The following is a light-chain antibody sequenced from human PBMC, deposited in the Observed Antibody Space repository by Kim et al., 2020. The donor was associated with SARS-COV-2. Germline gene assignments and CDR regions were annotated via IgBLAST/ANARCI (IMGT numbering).Light chain of an antibody. CDR1: SSNIGNNF. V-gene: IGLV1-47*01. CDR3: ATWDNNLSGWV. J-gene: IGLJ3*02. CDR2: RNN. Sequence: GQRLTITCSGSSSNIGNNFVYWYQHLPGTAPKLLIYRNNQRPSGVPDRFSDSKSGTSASLAIGGLRSEDEADYYCATWDNNLSGWVFGGGTQLTVL.